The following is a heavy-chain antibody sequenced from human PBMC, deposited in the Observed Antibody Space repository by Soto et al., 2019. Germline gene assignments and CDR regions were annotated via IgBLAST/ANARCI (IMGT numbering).Heavy chain of an antibody. CDR2: ISGSSAI. CDR3: ARAPSGYVPTDAFYI. Sequence: GGSLRLSCAASGFTFSRYGMNWVRQAPGKGLEWVSYISGSSAIYYADSVKGRFTISRDNAKNSLYLQMNSLRAEDTAVYYCARAPSGYVPTDAFYIWGQGTMVTVSS. D-gene: IGHD5-12*01. CDR1: GFTFSRYG. V-gene: IGHV3-48*01. J-gene: IGHJ3*02.